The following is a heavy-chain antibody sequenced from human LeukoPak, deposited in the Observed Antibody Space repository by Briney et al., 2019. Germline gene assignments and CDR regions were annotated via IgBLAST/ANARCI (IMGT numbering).Heavy chain of an antibody. CDR1: GGSISSSSYY. CDR2: IYYSGST. J-gene: IGHJ2*01. D-gene: IGHD2-2*01. V-gene: IGHV4-39*07. Sequence: PSETLSLTCTVSGGSISSSSYYWGWIRQPPGKGLEWIGSIYYSGSTYYNPSLKSRVTISVDTSKNQFSLKLSSVTAADTAVYYCARAQGYCSSTSCTLRRYFDLWGRGTLVTVSS. CDR3: ARAQGYCSSTSCTLRRYFDL.